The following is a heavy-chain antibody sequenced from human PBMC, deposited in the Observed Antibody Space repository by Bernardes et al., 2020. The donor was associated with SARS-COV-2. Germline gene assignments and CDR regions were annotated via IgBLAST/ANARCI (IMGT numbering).Heavy chain of an antibody. J-gene: IGHJ2*01. CDR1: GSTLIING. V-gene: IGHV3-23*01. CDR3: AKRAAGWYFDL. Sequence: GGSLRLSCAASGSTLIINGMSWVRQAPGKGLERVPAISDTGDATKYADSVKGRFTISRDNSKNTLYLQMNSLRAEDTALYYCAKRAAGWYFDLWGRGTLVTVSS. CDR2: ISDTGDAT. D-gene: IGHD6-13*01.